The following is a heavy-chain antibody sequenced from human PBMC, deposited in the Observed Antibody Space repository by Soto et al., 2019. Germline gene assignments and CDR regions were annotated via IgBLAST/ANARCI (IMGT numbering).Heavy chain of an antibody. CDR2: IIPIFGTA. Sequence: GASVKVSCKASGGTFSSYAISWVRQAPGQGLEWMGGIIPIFGTANYAQKFQGRVTITADESTSTAYMELSSLRSEDTAVYYCARGDYYDSSGYYDFDSWGQGTLVTVSS. D-gene: IGHD3-22*01. CDR3: ARGDYYDSSGYYDFDS. CDR1: GGTFSSYA. J-gene: IGHJ4*02. V-gene: IGHV1-69*13.